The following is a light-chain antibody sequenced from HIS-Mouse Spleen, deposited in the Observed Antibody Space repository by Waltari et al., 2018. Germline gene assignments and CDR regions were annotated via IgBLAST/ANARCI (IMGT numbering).Light chain of an antibody. V-gene: IGLV3-21*04. Sequence: SYVLTQPPSVSVAPGKPARITCGGNNIGRDSVHLYQQKPGQAPALAVYYDSDRPSGIPERFSGSNSGNTATLTISRVEAGDEADYYCQVWDSSSDHVVFGGGTKLTVL. CDR2: YDS. CDR3: QVWDSSSDHVV. J-gene: IGLJ2*01. CDR1: NIGRDS.